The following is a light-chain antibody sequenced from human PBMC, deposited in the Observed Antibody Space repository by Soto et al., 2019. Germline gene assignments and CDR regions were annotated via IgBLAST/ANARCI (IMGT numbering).Light chain of an antibody. CDR3: QQYYSTLALT. Sequence: DIVMTQSPDSLAVSLGERATINCKSSQSVLYSSNNKNYLAWYQQKPGQPPKLLIYWASTRESGVPDRFSGSGSGTDFTLTISSLQAEDVAVYYCQQYYSTLALTFGGGIKVEIK. CDR1: QSVLYSSNNKNY. CDR2: WAS. V-gene: IGKV4-1*01. J-gene: IGKJ4*01.